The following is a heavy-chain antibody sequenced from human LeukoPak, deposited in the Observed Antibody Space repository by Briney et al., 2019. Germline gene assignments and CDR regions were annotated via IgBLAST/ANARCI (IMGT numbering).Heavy chain of an antibody. V-gene: IGHV4-61*02. CDR1: GGSISSGSYY. D-gene: IGHD4-11*01. CDR3: ARVRLYSNYFYYDGMDV. Sequence: SQTLSLTCTVSGGSISSGSYYWSWIRQPAGKGLEWIGRIYTSGSTNYNPSLKSRVTISVDTSKNQFSLKLSSVTAADTAVYYCARVRLYSNYFYYDGMDVWGQGTTVTVSS. CDR2: IYTSGST. J-gene: IGHJ6*02.